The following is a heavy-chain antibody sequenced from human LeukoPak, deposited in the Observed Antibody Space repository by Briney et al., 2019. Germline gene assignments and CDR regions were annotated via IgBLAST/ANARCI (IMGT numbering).Heavy chain of an antibody. D-gene: IGHD2-15*01. CDR2: INPNSGGT. J-gene: IGHJ4*02. CDR3: ARDLGYCSGGSCEY. CDR1: GYTFTGYY. Sequence: ASVKVSCKASGYTFTGYYMHWVRQAPGQGLEWMGRINPNSGGTNYAQKFQGRVTMTRDTSISTAYMELSRLRSDNTAVYYCARDLGYCSGGSCEYWGQGTLVTVSS. V-gene: IGHV1-2*06.